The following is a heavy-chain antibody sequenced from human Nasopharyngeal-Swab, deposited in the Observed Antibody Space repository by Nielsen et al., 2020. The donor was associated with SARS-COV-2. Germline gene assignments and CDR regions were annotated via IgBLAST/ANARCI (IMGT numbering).Heavy chain of an antibody. CDR2: ISGSGGST. V-gene: IGHV3-23*01. Sequence: GESLKISCAASGFTFSSYAMSWVRQAPGKGLEWVSAISGSGGSTYYADSVKGRFTTSRDNSKNTLYLQMNSLRAEDTAVYYCAKDQGYCSGGSCYNYYYYMDVWGKGTTVTVSS. J-gene: IGHJ6*03. D-gene: IGHD2-15*01. CDR3: AKDQGYCSGGSCYNYYYYMDV. CDR1: GFTFSSYA.